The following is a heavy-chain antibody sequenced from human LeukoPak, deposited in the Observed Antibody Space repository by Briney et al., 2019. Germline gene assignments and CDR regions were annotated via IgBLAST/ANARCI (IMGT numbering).Heavy chain of an antibody. CDR2: IRAYNGNT. CDR1: GYTFTSYG. CDR3: ARDLGYYDSSGHYHDAFDI. V-gene: IGHV1-18*01. D-gene: IGHD3-22*01. J-gene: IGHJ3*02. Sequence: ASVKVSCKASGYTFTSYGISWVRQAPGQGLEWMGWIRAYNGNTNYAQKLQGRVTMTTDTSTSTAYMELRSLRSDDTAVYYCARDLGYYDSSGHYHDAFDIWGQGTMVTVSS.